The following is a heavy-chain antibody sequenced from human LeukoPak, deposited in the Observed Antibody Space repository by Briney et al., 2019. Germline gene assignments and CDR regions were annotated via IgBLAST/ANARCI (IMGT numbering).Heavy chain of an antibody. V-gene: IGHV3-11*04. CDR2: ISSTGNTK. CDR3: ARAMGIVATKTADAFDI. CDR1: GFTLSDYY. D-gene: IGHD5-12*01. Sequence: GGSLRLSCVASGFTLSDYYMSWIRQAPGKGLEWISYISSTGNTKYYADSVKGRFTISRDTARNSLYLQMNSLRAEDTAVYYCARAMGIVATKTADAFDIWGQGTMVTVSS. J-gene: IGHJ3*02.